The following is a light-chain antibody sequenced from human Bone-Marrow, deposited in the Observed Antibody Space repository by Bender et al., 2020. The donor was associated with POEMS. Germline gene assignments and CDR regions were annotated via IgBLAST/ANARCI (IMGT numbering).Light chain of an antibody. CDR1: QLGDQY. CDR2: EDN. J-gene: IGLJ2*01. V-gene: IGLV3-1*01. CDR3: QAWDTSSVV. Sequence: SYELTQPPSLSVSPGQTAIINCSGDQLGDQYASWYQLKPGQSPVLVIYEDNKRPSGIPERFSGSNSGNIATLTISGTQALDEADYYCQAWDTSSVVFGGGTKLTVL.